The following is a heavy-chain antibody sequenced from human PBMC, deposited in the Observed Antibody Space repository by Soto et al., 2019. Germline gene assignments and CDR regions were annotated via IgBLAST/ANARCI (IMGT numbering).Heavy chain of an antibody. CDR3: ARGRYYDFWSGYYFDYYMDG. CDR2: INHSGST. V-gene: IGHV4-34*01. D-gene: IGHD3-3*01. J-gene: IGHJ6*03. Sequence: SETLSLTCAVYGGSFSGYYWSWIRQPPGKGLEWIGEINHSGSTNYNPSLKSRVTISVDTSKNQFSLKLSSVTAADTAVYYCARGRYYDFWSGYYFDYYMDGSGKGTTVTVSS. CDR1: GGSFSGYY.